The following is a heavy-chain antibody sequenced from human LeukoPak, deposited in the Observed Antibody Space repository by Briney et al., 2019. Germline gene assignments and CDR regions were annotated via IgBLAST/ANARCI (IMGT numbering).Heavy chain of an antibody. CDR1: GFRFSSYW. V-gene: IGHV3-7*04. CDR2: IKQDGSKK. CDR3: TRVGYIDEGIDY. Sequence: GGSLILSCVASGFRFSSYWMTWVRQAPGKGLEWVANIKQDGSKKSYVDSVKGRFTISRDNAKNSLYLQMNSLRAEDTAIYYCTRVGYIDEGIDYWGQGTLVTVSS. D-gene: IGHD5-24*01. J-gene: IGHJ4*02.